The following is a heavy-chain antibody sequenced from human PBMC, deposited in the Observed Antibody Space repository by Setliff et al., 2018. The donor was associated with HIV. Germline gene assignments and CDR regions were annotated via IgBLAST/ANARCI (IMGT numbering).Heavy chain of an antibody. Sequence: ASVKVSCKASGDTFTNYTIHWVRQAPGQGLEWMGRINTDNANTEYSQKFQGRVAITRDTSASTAYMELSSLRSEDTAVYFCARPQHLVDDIFNFWGQGTLVTVSS. CDR2: INTDNANT. J-gene: IGHJ4*03. V-gene: IGHV1-3*04. CDR3: ARPQHLVDDIFNF. CDR1: GDTFTNYT. D-gene: IGHD3-9*01.